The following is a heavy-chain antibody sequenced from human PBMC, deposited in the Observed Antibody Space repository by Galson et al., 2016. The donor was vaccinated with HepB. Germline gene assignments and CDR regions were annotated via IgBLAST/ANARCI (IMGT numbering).Heavy chain of an antibody. J-gene: IGHJ5*02. CDR1: GFTFSTYD. CDR3: ARDAHDSSGYFEDWFDP. Sequence: SLRLSCAASGFTFSTYDMHWVRQAPGKGLEWVAVIWYDGSNEYYADSVRGRFTISRDNSKNTLYLQMNSLRAEDTAVYYCARDAHDSSGYFEDWFDPWGQGTLVTVSS. CDR2: IWYDGSNE. D-gene: IGHD6-19*01. V-gene: IGHV3-33*01.